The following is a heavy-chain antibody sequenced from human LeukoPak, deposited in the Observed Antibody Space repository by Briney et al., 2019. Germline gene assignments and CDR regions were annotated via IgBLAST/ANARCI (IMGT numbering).Heavy chain of an antibody. CDR3: ASYHGAFDI. Sequence: GGSLRLSCSTSGFIFSNYGMSWFRQAPGKGLEWVSSISSSSSYIYYADSVKGRFTISRDNAKNSLYLQMNSLRAEDTAVYYCASYHGAFDIWGQGTMVTVSS. V-gene: IGHV3-21*01. J-gene: IGHJ3*02. CDR1: GFIFSNYG. CDR2: ISSSSSYI.